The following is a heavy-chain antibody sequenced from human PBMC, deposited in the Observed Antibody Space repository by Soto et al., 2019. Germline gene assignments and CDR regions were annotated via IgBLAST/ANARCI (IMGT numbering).Heavy chain of an antibody. V-gene: IGHV3-23*01. D-gene: IGHD1-20*01. CDR3: AKVRLAAGWYFDY. Sequence: EVQVSESGGGLVQPGGSLRLSCVASGFTFSTYPMTWVRQVPGKGLEWVSGISGSGGTAYYADSVKGRFTISRDNSRNMLYLQMDSPRAAATAVYYCAKVRLAAGWYFDYWGQGTLVTVSS. CDR1: GFTFSTYP. J-gene: IGHJ4*02. CDR2: ISGSGGTA.